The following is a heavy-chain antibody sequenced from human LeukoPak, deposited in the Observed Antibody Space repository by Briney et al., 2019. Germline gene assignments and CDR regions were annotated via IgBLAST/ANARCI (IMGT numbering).Heavy chain of an antibody. CDR1: GYSFTSYW. CDR3: ACREFYSPWPGP. J-gene: IGHJ5*02. Sequence: GESLKISCKGSGYSFTSYWIGWVRQTPGKGLEWMGVIHPGDSRTRYNPSFEGQVTISADKSINTAYLQWSSLKASDTAMYYCACREFYSPWPGPWGQGTLVTVSS. V-gene: IGHV5-51*01. CDR2: IHPGDSRT. D-gene: IGHD5-18*01.